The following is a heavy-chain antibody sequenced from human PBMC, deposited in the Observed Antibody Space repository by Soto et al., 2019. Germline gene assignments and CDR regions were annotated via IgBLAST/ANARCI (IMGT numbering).Heavy chain of an antibody. CDR3: ARDRNYGFDY. Sequence: PSETLSLTCTVSGGSISSYYWSWIRQPPGKGLEWIGYIYYSGSTNYNPSLKSRVTISVDTSKNQFSLKLSSVTAADTAVYYCARDRNYGFDYWGQGTLVNVSS. V-gene: IGHV4-59*01. D-gene: IGHD3-10*01. CDR1: GGSISSYY. J-gene: IGHJ4*02. CDR2: IYYSGST.